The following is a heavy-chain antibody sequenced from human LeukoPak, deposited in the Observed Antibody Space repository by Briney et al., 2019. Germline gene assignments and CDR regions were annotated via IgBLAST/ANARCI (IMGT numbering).Heavy chain of an antibody. CDR1: GGSISSGGYS. J-gene: IGHJ3*02. V-gene: IGHV4-30-2*01. D-gene: IGHD2-2*01. Sequence: PSQTLSLTCAVSGGSISSGGYSWSWIRQPPGKGLEWIGYIYHSGSTYYNPSLKSRVTISVDRSKNQFSLKLSSVTAADTAVYYCARGDRYCSSISCRPPWYAFDIWGQGTMVTISS. CDR2: IYHSGST. CDR3: ARGDRYCSSISCRPPWYAFDI.